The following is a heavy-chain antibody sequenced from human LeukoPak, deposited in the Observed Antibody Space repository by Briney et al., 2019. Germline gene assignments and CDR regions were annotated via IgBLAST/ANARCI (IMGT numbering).Heavy chain of an antibody. D-gene: IGHD3-10*02. CDR1: GFTFSSYE. J-gene: IGHJ6*04. CDR2: ISSSGSTI. V-gene: IGHV3-48*03. CDR3: AELGITMIGGV. Sequence: GGSLRLSCAASGFTFSSYEMNWVRQAPGKGLEWVSYISSSGSTIYYADSVKGRFTISRDNAKNSLYLQMNSLSAEDTAVYYCAELGITMIGGVWGKGTTVTISS.